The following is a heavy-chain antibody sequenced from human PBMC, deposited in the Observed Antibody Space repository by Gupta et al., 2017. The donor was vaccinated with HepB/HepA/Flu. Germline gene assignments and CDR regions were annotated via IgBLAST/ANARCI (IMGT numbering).Heavy chain of an antibody. D-gene: IGHD6-6*01. J-gene: IGHJ6*02. CDR2: ISYDGSNK. V-gene: IGHV3-30-3*01. Sequence: PGKGLEWVAVISYDGSNKYYADSVKGRFTIPRDNSKNTLYLQMNILRSEDTAVYYCARGSSIAAREYYGMDVWGQGTTVTVSS. CDR3: ARGSSIAAREYYGMDV.